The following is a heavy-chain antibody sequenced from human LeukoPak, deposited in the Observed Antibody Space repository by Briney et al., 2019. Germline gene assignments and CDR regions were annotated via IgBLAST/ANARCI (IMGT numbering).Heavy chain of an antibody. CDR2: ISAYNGNT. J-gene: IGHJ5*02. CDR3: ARDRGISGDSSGYQNWFDP. D-gene: IGHD3-22*01. V-gene: IGHV1-18*04. Sequence: ASVKVSCKASGYIFTSYYMHWVRQAPGQGLEWMGWISAYNGNTNYAQKLQGRVTMTTDTSMSTAYMELRSLRSDDTAVYYCARDRGISGDSSGYQNWFDPWGQGTLVTVSS. CDR1: GYIFTSYY.